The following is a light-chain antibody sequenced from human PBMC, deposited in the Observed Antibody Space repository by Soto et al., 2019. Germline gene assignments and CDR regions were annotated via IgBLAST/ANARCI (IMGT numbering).Light chain of an antibody. Sequence: QSALTQPRSVSGSPGQSVTISCTGTSSDVGGYNYVSWSQKHQGKAPKLMIYDVSKRPSGVPDRFSGSKSGNTASLTISGLQAEDEADYYCCSYAGSYTRVFGGGTKLTVL. CDR3: CSYAGSYTRV. J-gene: IGLJ3*02. V-gene: IGLV2-11*01. CDR1: SSDVGGYNY. CDR2: DVS.